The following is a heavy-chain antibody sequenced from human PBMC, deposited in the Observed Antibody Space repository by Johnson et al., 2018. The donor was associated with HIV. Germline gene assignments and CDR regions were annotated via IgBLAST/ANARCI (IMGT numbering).Heavy chain of an antibody. Sequence: VQLMESGGGLVQPGRSLRLSCAASGFTFDDYAMHWVRQAPGKGLEWVSGISWNSGSIGYADSVKGRFTISRDNAKNSLYLQMNSLRAEDTAVYYCAKLTGGGGYDAFDSWGQGTMVTVSS. CDR2: ISWNSGSI. CDR3: AKLTGGGGYDAFDS. V-gene: IGHV3-9*01. CDR1: GFTFDDYA. D-gene: IGHD1-20*01. J-gene: IGHJ3*02.